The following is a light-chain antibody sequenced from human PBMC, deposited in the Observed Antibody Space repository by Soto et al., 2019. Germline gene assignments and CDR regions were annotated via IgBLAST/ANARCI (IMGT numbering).Light chain of an antibody. V-gene: IGLV2-14*01. CDR2: DVN. CDR3: TSWTTSTTMK. J-gene: IGLJ2*01. CDR1: SSDVGAYNY. Sequence: QSALTQPASVSGSPGQSITISCTGTSSDVGAYNYVSWYQQHPGKAPKLMIYDVNIRPSGVSNRFSDSKSGNTASLTISGLQAEGEADYYCTSWTTSTTMKFGGGTKLTVL.